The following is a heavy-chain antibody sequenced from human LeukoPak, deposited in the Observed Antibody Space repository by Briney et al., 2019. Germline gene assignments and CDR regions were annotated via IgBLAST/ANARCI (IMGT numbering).Heavy chain of an antibody. CDR1: GGSISSGGYY. CDR3: ARDRYDSSGSYTFDI. Sequence: SQTLSLTCTVSGGSISSGGYYWSWIRQHPGKGLEWIGYIYYSGSTYYNPSLKSRVTISVDTSKNQFSLKLSSVTAADTAVYFCARDRYDSSGSYTFDIWGQGTMVTVSS. CDR2: IYYSGST. D-gene: IGHD3-22*01. J-gene: IGHJ3*02. V-gene: IGHV4-31*03.